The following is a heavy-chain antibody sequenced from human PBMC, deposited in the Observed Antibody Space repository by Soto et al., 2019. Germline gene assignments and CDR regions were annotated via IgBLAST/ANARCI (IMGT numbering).Heavy chain of an antibody. CDR3: ARVRLDYDFWSGYGYGMDV. D-gene: IGHD3-3*01. V-gene: IGHV4-59*01. CDR1: GGSISSYY. J-gene: IGHJ6*02. Sequence: SETLSLTCTVSGGSISSYYWSWIRQPPGKGLEWIGYIYYSGSTNYNPSLKSRVTISVDTSKNQFSLKLSSVTAADTAVYYCARVRLDYDFWSGYGYGMDVWGQGTTVTVS. CDR2: IYYSGST.